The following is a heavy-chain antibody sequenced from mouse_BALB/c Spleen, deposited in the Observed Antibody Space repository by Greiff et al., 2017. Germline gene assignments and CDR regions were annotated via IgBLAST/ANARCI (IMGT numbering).Heavy chain of an antibody. Sequence: EVQLQESGPGLVKPSQSLSLTCTVTGYSITSDYAWNWIRQFPGNKLEWMGYISYSGSTSYNPSLKSRISITRDTSKNQFFLQLNSVTTEDTATYYCAIRGNYDAMDYWGQGTSVTVSS. V-gene: IGHV3-2*02. CDR2: ISYSGST. D-gene: IGHD2-1*01. CDR1: GYSITSDYA. CDR3: AIRGNYDAMDY. J-gene: IGHJ4*01.